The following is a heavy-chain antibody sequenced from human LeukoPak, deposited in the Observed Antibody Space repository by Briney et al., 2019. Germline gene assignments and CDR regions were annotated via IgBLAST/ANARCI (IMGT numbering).Heavy chain of an antibody. CDR2: IYYSGNT. J-gene: IGHJ4*02. D-gene: IGHD1-26*01. CDR1: GGSISRTSSY. Sequence: SETLSLTCIVSGGSISRTSSYWGWIRQPPGKGLEWIGTIYYSGNTYYNPSLKSRVTISVDTSKNQFSLKLSSVTAADTAVYYCARLLGGSYFPYFDYWGQGTLVTVSS. CDR3: ARLLGGSYFPYFDY. V-gene: IGHV4-39*01.